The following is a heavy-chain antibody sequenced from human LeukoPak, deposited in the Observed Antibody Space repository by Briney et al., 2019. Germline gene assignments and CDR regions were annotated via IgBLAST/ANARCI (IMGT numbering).Heavy chain of an antibody. J-gene: IGHJ3*02. CDR2: ISSSSIYT. CDR1: GFTFSTYS. Sequence: PGGSLRLSCAASGFTFSTYSMNWVRQAPGKGLEWVSSISSSSIYTNYADSVKGRFTISRDNAKNSLYLQMNSLRAEDTAVYYCAREPVVLITTDAFDIWGQGTMVTVSS. CDR3: AREPVVLITTDAFDI. D-gene: IGHD3-22*01. V-gene: IGHV3-21*01.